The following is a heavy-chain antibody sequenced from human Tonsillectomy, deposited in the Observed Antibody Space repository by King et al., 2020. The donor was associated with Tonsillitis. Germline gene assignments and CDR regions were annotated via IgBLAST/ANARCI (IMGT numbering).Heavy chain of an antibody. CDR3: ARGPTVVTPGDY. V-gene: IGHV3-30-3*01. J-gene: IGHJ4*02. D-gene: IGHD4-23*01. Sequence: VQLVESGGGVVQPWRSLRLSCAVSGFTFSSYAMHWVRPAPGEGLEGVAVISYDGSNKYYADSVKGRFTISRDNSKNTLYLQMNSLRGEDTAVYYCARGPTVVTPGDYWGQGTLVPVSS. CDR1: GFTFSSYA. CDR2: ISYDGSNK.